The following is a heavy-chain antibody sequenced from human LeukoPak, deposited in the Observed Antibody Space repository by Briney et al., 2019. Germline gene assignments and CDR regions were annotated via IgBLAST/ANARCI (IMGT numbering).Heavy chain of an antibody. D-gene: IGHD3-22*01. CDR1: VGSISSYY. Sequence: KPSETLSLTCAVSVGSISSYYWSWIRQPPGKGLEWIGYIYYSGSTNYNPSLKSRVTISVDTSKNQFSLKLSSVTAADTAVYYCARDSGYYYDSSGPMFDYWGQGTLVTVSS. CDR3: ARDSGYYYDSSGPMFDY. CDR2: IYYSGST. V-gene: IGHV4-59*01. J-gene: IGHJ4*02.